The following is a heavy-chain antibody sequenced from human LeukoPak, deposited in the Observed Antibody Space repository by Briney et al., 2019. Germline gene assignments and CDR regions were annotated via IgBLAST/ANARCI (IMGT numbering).Heavy chain of an antibody. Sequence: SQTLSLTCSVSGGSISIGDYYWSWIRQPPGKGLEWIGYIYNSGSTYYNPSLKSRVTISVDTSKNQFSLKLSSVTAADTAVYYCARDHCSGGSCYSANYYYGMDVWGQGTTVTVSS. CDR3: ARDHCSGGSCYSANYYYGMDV. D-gene: IGHD2-15*01. J-gene: IGHJ6*02. CDR2: IYNSGST. CDR1: GGSISIGDYY. V-gene: IGHV4-30-4*01.